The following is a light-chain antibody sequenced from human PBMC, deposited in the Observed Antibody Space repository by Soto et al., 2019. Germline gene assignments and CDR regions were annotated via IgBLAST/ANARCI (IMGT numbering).Light chain of an antibody. CDR3: QQYGSSPRT. V-gene: IGKV3-20*01. J-gene: IGKJ1*01. CDR1: QSVTSNY. CDR2: GAS. Sequence: EIVLTQSPGTLSLSPGERATLSCRASQSVTSNYLAWYQQKPGQAPRLLIYGASTRATGIPGRFSGSGSETDFTLTISRLEPEDFAVYYCQQYGSSPRTFGQGTKVEIK.